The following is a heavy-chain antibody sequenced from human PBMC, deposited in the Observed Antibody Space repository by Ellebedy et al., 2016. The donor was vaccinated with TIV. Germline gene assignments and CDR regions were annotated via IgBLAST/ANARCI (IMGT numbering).Heavy chain of an antibody. V-gene: IGHV4-39*01. Sequence: PSETLSLTCTVPGGSIRRSSYYWGWIRQPPGKGLEWIGNVYYNGNTDYNPSLKSRVTISVDTSKNQFSLKLRSVTAADTAVYYCARNPPTYNWVDSWGQGTLVTVSS. CDR2: VYYNGNT. J-gene: IGHJ5*01. CDR3: ARNPPTYNWVDS. CDR1: GGSIRRSSYY.